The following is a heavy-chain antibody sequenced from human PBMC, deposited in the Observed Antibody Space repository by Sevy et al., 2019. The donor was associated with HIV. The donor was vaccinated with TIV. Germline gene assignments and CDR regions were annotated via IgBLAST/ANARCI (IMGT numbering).Heavy chain of an antibody. J-gene: IGHJ4*02. V-gene: IGHV3-11*01. Sequence: GGSLRLSCAASGFTGFTFGDLYMSWIRQAPGKGLEWVSYISSSGSSMYYADSVKGRFTIPRENAKNSLYLQMNSLRAEDTAFYYCATYIYDSSGLDYWGQGTLVTVSS. CDR1: GFTGFTFGDLY. CDR2: ISSSGSSM. CDR3: ATYIYDSSGLDY. D-gene: IGHD3-22*01.